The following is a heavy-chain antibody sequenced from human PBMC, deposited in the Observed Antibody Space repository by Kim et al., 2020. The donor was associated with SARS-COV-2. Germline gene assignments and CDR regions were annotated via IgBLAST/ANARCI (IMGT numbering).Heavy chain of an antibody. Sequence: ASVKVSCKVSGYTLTELSMHWVRQAPGKGLEWMGGFDPEDGETIYAQKFQGRVTMTEDTSTDTAYMELSSLRSEDTAVYYCATDYGDYGGMDVWGQGTTVTVSS. J-gene: IGHJ6*02. D-gene: IGHD4-17*01. CDR3: ATDYGDYGGMDV. CDR1: GYTLTELS. V-gene: IGHV1-24*01. CDR2: FDPEDGET.